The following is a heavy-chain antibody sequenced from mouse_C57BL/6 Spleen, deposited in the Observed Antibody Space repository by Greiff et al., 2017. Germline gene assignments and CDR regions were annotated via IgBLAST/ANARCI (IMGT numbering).Heavy chain of an antibody. D-gene: IGHD2-2*01. CDR2: IRNKATNHAT. Sequence: EVKVEESGGGLVQPGGSMKLSCAASGFTFSDAWMDWVRQSPEKGLEWVAEIRNKATNHATYYAESVKGRFTISRDDSKSSVYLQMNSLRAEDTGIYYCTRAYYYGYDVEGYYAMDYWGQGTSVTVSS. J-gene: IGHJ4*01. V-gene: IGHV6-6*01. CDR1: GFTFSDAW. CDR3: TRAYYYGYDVEGYYAMDY.